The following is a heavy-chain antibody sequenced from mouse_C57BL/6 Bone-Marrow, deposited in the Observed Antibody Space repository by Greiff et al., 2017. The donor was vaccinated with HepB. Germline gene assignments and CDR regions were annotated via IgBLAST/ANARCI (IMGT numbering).Heavy chain of an antibody. CDR1: GYTFTSYG. CDR3: ARSGDFYY. J-gene: IGHJ3*01. CDR2: IYPRSGNT. D-gene: IGHD2-1*01. V-gene: IGHV1-81*01. Sequence: VKVVESGAELARPGASVKLSCKASGYTFTSYGISWVKQRTGQGLEWIGEIYPRSGNTYYNEKFKGKATLTADKSSSTAYMELRSLTSEDSAVYFCARSGDFYYWGQGTLVTVSA.